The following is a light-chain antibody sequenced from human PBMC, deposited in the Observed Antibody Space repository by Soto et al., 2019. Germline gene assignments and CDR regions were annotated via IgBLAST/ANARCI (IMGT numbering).Light chain of an antibody. CDR3: SSYAGSNNCV. Sequence: QSVLTQPPSASGSPGQSVTISCTGTSSDVGGYNYVSWYQQHPGKAPKLMISEVSKRPSGVPDRFSGSKSGNTASLTVSGLQAEDEADYYFSSYAGSNNCVFGGGTKLTVL. CDR2: EVS. CDR1: SSDVGGYNY. V-gene: IGLV2-8*01. J-gene: IGLJ3*02.